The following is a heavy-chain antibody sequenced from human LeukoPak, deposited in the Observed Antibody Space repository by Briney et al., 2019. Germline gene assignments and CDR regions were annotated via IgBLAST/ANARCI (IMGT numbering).Heavy chain of an antibody. Sequence: GGSLRLSCAASGFTFSSYAMHWVRQAPGKGLEWVAVISYDGSNKYYADSVKGRFTISRDNAKNTLYLQMNSLRAEDTAVYYCARGLLGGFDPWGQGTLVTVSS. CDR3: ARGLLGGFDP. CDR2: ISYDGSNK. V-gene: IGHV3-30-3*01. J-gene: IGHJ5*02. CDR1: GFTFSSYA. D-gene: IGHD3-10*01.